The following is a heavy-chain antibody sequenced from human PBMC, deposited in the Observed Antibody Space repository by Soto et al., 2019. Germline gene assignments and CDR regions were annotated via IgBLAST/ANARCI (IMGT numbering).Heavy chain of an antibody. J-gene: IGHJ6*02. D-gene: IGHD3-3*01. V-gene: IGHV1-2*04. CDR2: INPNSGGT. CDR3: ARDQSPVWPSYDFWSGPPEYYGMDV. Sequence: ASVKVSCKASGYTFTGYYMHWVRQAPGQGLEWMGWINPNSGGTNYAQKFQGWVTMTRDTSISTAYMELSRLRSDDTAVYYCARDQSPVWPSYDFWSGPPEYYGMDVRGQGTTVTVSS. CDR1: GYTFTGYY.